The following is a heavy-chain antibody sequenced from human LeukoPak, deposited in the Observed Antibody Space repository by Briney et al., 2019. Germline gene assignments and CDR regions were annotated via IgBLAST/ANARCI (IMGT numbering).Heavy chain of an antibody. J-gene: IGHJ4*02. CDR2: INPNSGGT. V-gene: IGHV1-2*02. CDR1: GYTFTGYY. Sequence: ASVKVSCKASGYTFTGYYMHWVRQAPGQGLEWMGWINPNSGGTNYAQKFQGRVTMTRDTSISTAYMELSRLRSDDTAVYYCARARYSSSWSTFDYWGQGTLVTVSS. D-gene: IGHD6-13*01. CDR3: ARARYSSSWSTFDY.